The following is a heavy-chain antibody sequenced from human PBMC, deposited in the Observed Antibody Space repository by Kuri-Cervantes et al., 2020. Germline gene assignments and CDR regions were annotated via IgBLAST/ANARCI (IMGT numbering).Heavy chain of an antibody. CDR1: GGSISSYY. V-gene: IGHV4-59*12. J-gene: IGHJ4*02. D-gene: IGHD3-22*01. CDR2: IYYSGST. Sequence: SETLSLTCTVSGGSISSYYWSWIRQPPGKGLEWIGYIYYSGSTNYNPSLKSRVTISVDKSKNQFSLKLSSVTAADTAVYYCASTLYYYDSSGRRNFDYWGQGTLVTVSS. CDR3: ASTLYYYDSSGRRNFDY.